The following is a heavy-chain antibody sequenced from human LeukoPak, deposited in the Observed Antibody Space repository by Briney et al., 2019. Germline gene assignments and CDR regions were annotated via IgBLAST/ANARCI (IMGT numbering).Heavy chain of an antibody. CDR2: IYTSGST. D-gene: IGHD2-15*01. V-gene: IGHV4-4*07. CDR3: ASQVVAALPNYYYYGMDV. CDR1: GGSISSYY. Sequence: SETLSLTCTVSGGSISSYYWSWIRQPAGKGLEWIGRIYTSGSTNYIPSLKSRVTMSVDTSKNQFSLKLSSVTAADTAVYYCASQVVAALPNYYYYGMDVWGQGTTVTVSS. J-gene: IGHJ6*02.